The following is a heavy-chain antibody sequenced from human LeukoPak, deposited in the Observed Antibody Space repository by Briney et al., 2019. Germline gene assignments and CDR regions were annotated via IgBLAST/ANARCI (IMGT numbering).Heavy chain of an antibody. V-gene: IGHV4-30-4*01. D-gene: IGHD6-13*01. J-gene: IGHJ3*02. CDR2: IYYSGST. Sequence: SETLSLTCTVSGGSISSGDYYWRWIRQPPGTGLEWIGYIYYSGSTYYNPSLKSRVTISVDTSKNQFSLKLSSVTAADTAVYYCARDRYSSSWSANDAFDIWGQGTMVTVSS. CDR1: GGSISSGDYY. CDR3: ARDRYSSSWSANDAFDI.